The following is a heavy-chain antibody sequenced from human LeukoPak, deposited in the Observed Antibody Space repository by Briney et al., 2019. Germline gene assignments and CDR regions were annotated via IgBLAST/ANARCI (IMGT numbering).Heavy chain of an antibody. V-gene: IGHV3-30*04. CDR3: AKGESGYLGVLYY. CDR1: GFTFSSYA. CDR2: ISYDGSNK. J-gene: IGHJ4*02. D-gene: IGHD3-22*01. Sequence: SLRLSCAASGFTFSSYAMHWVRQAPGKGLEWVAVISYDGSNKYYADSVKGRFTISRDNSKNTLYLQMNSLRAEDTAVYYCAKGESGYLGVLYYWGQGTLVTVSS.